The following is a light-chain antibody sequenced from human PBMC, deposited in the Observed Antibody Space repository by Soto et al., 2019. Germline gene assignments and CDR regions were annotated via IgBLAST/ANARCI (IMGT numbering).Light chain of an antibody. J-gene: IGLJ2*01. V-gene: IGLV2-8*01. CDR2: DVN. CDR3: ISYAGSNKPA. Sequence: QSVLTQPPSASGSPGQSVAISCSGTSRDVGGYNYVSWYQQHPGKAPKLTIYDVNKRPSGVADRFSGSKSGNTASLTVSGLQAEDEADYYCISYAGSNKPAFGGGTKLTVL. CDR1: SRDVGGYNY.